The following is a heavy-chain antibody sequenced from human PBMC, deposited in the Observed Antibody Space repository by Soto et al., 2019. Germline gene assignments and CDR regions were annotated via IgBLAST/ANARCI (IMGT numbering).Heavy chain of an antibody. CDR3: ARAADRFDFVWGRNDALAI. CDR2: SRADNSHP. D-gene: IGHD3-16*01. Sequence: QVQLLQSGPGVKKPGASVKVSCRAFCYRCTEFAISWVRQAPRNGLAWVGWSRADNSHPNYAKSLQGRVNVTTDTSSHSAYMELTSLTSADTAVYYCARAADRFDFVWGRNDALAIWGQGTVVFVSS. J-gene: IGHJ3*02. CDR1: CYRCTEFA. V-gene: IGHV1-18*01.